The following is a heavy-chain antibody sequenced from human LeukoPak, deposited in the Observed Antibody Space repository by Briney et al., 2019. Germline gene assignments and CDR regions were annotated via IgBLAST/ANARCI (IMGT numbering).Heavy chain of an antibody. CDR2: INHSGST. V-gene: IGHV4-34*01. D-gene: IGHD6-19*01. J-gene: IGHJ6*02. CDR1: GGSFSGYY. Sequence: SETLSLTCAVYGGSFSGYYWSWIRQPPGKGLEWIGEINHSGSTNYNPSLKSRVTISVDTSKNQFSLKLSSVTAADTAVYYCARLSGWYIMYGMDVWGQGTTVTVSS. CDR3: ARLSGWYIMYGMDV.